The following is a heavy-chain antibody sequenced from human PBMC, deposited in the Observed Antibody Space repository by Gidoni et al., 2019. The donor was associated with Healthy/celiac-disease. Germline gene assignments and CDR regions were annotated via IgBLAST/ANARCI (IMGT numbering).Heavy chain of an antibody. J-gene: IGHJ6*03. CDR1: GYSVSSNSAA. V-gene: IGHV6-1*01. Sequence: QVQLQQSGPGLVKPSQTLSLTCAISGYSVSSNSAACNWIRQSPTRGLEWLGRTYYRSKWYNDYAVSVKSRITINPDTSKNQFYLQLNSVTPEDTAVYYCARAPDYYDSSGYYYYYYMDVWGKGTTVTVSS. CDR3: ARAPDYYDSSGYYYYYYMDV. D-gene: IGHD3-22*01. CDR2: TYYRSKWYN.